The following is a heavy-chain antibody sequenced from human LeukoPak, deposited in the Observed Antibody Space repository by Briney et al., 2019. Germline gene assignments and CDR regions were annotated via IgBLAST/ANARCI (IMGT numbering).Heavy chain of an antibody. Sequence: PSETLSLTCSVSGDSISTYYWSWIRQPAGKALEWIGYVYYSGSTDCNPSLKSRVTISVDTSKKQFSLNLNSVTAADTAVYYCSASRGLWLRGLFEYWGQGTLVTVSS. V-gene: IGHV4-59*01. CDR2: VYYSGST. J-gene: IGHJ4*02. CDR1: GDSISTYY. D-gene: IGHD3-22*01. CDR3: SASRGLWLRGLFEY.